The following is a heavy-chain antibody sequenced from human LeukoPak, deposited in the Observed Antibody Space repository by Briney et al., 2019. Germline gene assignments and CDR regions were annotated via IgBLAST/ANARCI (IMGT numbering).Heavy chain of an antibody. J-gene: IGHJ4*02. Sequence: ASVKVSCKASGYTFTSYGISWVRQAPGQGLEWMGWISAYNGNTNYAQKLQGRVTMTTDTSTSTAYMELRSLRSDDTAVYYCARGDYYGSGTYYKKTVDYWGXGTLVTVSS. D-gene: IGHD3-10*01. CDR2: ISAYNGNT. V-gene: IGHV1-18*01. CDR3: ARGDYYGSGTYYKKTVDY. CDR1: GYTFTSYG.